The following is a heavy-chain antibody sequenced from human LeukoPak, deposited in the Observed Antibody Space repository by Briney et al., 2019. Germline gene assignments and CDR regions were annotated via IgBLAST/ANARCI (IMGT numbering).Heavy chain of an antibody. CDR3: AKSYYYGSGSPSLDY. Sequence: GGSLRLSCAASGVTFSSNAMSWGRQAPGKGLEWVSAISGSGGSTFYADSVKGRFTISRDNSRNTLYLQMNSLRAEDTAVYYCAKSYYYGSGSPSLDYWGQGTLVTVSS. J-gene: IGHJ4*02. V-gene: IGHV3-23*01. CDR1: GVTFSSNA. D-gene: IGHD3-10*01. CDR2: ISGSGGST.